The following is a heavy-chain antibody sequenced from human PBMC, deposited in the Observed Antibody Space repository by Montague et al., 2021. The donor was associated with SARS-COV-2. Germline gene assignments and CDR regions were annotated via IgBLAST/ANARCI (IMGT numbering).Heavy chain of an antibody. V-gene: IGHV4-61*08. CDR1: GFSLATEGMC. Sequence: LVKPTHTLTLTCAFSGFSLATEGMCVNWIRQPPGKGLEWIGYIRHSGLTNYSPSLESRVTMSLDTSKNQFSLELTSVTPADTAVYYCARDQGGYSDSGGGIGPWGQGTLVTVSS. D-gene: IGHD3-10*01. CDR3: ARDQGGYSDSGGGIGP. J-gene: IGHJ5*02. CDR2: IRHSGLT.